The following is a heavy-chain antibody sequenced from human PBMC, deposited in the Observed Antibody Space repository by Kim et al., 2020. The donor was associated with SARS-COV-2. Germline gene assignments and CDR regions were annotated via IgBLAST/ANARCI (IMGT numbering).Heavy chain of an antibody. J-gene: IGHJ3*02. CDR2: LYSGGST. D-gene: IGHD6-19*01. Sequence: GGSLRLSCAASGFTVSSNYMSWVRQAPGKGLEWVSVLYSGGSTYYADSVKGRFTISRDNSKNTLYLQMNSLRAEDTAVYYCARDLRGQWLGHDAFDIWGQGTMVTVSS. CDR3: ARDLRGQWLGHDAFDI. V-gene: IGHV3-66*02. CDR1: GFTVSSNY.